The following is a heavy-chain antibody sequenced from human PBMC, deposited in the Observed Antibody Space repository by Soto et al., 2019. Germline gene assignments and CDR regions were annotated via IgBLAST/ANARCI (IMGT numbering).Heavy chain of an antibody. D-gene: IGHD4-17*01. J-gene: IGHJ4*02. V-gene: IGHV3-30*18. CDR1: GFTFSSYG. CDR2: ISYDGSNK. CDR3: AKDAYGDYSIVDY. Sequence: VGSLRLSCAASGFTFSSYGMHWVRQAPGKGLEWVAVISYDGSNKYYADSVKGRFTISRDNSKNTLYLQMNSLRAEDTAVYYCAKDAYGDYSIVDYWGQGTLVTVSS.